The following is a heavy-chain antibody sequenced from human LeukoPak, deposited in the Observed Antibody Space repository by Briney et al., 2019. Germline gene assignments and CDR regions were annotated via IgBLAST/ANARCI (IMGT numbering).Heavy chain of an antibody. CDR3: ARTMEGYCSGGSCYQYSYYMDV. V-gene: IGHV4-38-2*02. CDR2: IYHSGST. J-gene: IGHJ6*03. Sequence: SETLSLTCTVSGYSISSGYYWGWIRQPPGKGLEWIGSIYHSGSTYYNPSLKSRVTISVDTSKDQFSLKLTSVTAADTAVYYCARTMEGYCSGGSCYQYSYYMDVWGKGTTVTVSS. D-gene: IGHD2-15*01. CDR1: GYSISSGYY.